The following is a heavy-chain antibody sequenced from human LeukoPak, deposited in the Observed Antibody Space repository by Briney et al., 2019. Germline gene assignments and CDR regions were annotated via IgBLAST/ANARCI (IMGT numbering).Heavy chain of an antibody. CDR1: GFTFSSYS. Sequence: GGSLRLSCAAFGFTFSSYSMNWVRQAPGKGLEWVSSISSSSSYIYYADSVKGRFTISRDNAKNSLYLQMNSLRAEDTAMYYCARDLVASFGSSLPDYWGQGTLVTVSS. D-gene: IGHD3-10*01. CDR3: ARDLVASFGSSLPDY. V-gene: IGHV3-21*01. J-gene: IGHJ4*02. CDR2: ISSSSSYI.